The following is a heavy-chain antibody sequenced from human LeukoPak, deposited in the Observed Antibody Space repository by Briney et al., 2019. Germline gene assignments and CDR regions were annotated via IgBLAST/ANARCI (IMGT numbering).Heavy chain of an antibody. CDR1: GYSFTSYW. D-gene: IGHD4-4*01. J-gene: IGHJ4*02. Sequence: GESLKISCKGSGYSFTSYWIGWVRQMPGKGLEWMGIIYPGGSDTRYSPSFQGQVTISADKSISTAYLQWSSLKASDTAMYYCARRRYSNYVHFDHWGQGTLVTVSS. CDR2: IYPGGSDT. CDR3: ARRRYSNYVHFDH. V-gene: IGHV5-51*01.